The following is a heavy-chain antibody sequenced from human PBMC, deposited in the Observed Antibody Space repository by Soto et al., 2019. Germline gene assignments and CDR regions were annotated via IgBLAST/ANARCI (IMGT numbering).Heavy chain of an antibody. CDR2: ISYDGSNK. Sequence: QVQLVESGGGVVQPGRSLRLSCAASGFTFSSYAMHWVRQAPGKGLEWVAVISYDGSNKYCADSVKGRFTISRDNSKNTLYLQMNSLRAEDTAVYYCARDRGRYCSGGSCYSLSYWGQGTLVTVSS. D-gene: IGHD2-15*01. V-gene: IGHV3-30-3*01. CDR1: GFTFSSYA. J-gene: IGHJ4*02. CDR3: ARDRGRYCSGGSCYSLSY.